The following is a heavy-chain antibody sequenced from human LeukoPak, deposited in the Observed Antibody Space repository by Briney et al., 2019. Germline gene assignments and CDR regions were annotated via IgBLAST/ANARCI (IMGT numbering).Heavy chain of an antibody. CDR3: ARQKCTSASCLTKNAFDS. D-gene: IGHD2-2*01. V-gene: IGHV4-4*09. CDR1: GSISGYY. Sequence: PSETLSLTCTASGSISGYYWSWIRQPPGKGLEWIGYIYTSGSTNYNPSLESRVTISVDTSKNQFSLDLSSVTAADTAVYYCARQKCTSASCLTKNAFDSWGQGTLVTVSS. J-gene: IGHJ4*02. CDR2: IYTSGST.